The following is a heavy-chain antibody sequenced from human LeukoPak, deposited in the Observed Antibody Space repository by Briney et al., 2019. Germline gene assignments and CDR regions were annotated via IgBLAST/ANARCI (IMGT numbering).Heavy chain of an antibody. CDR2: ISSSSSYI. CDR3: ARDRWTMFGELFPFDC. J-gene: IGHJ4*02. D-gene: IGHD3-10*02. Sequence: GGSLRLSCAASGFTFSSYSMNWVRQAPGKGLEWVSSISSSSSYIYYADSVKGRFTISRDNAKNSLYLQMNSLRAEDTAVYYCARDRWTMFGELFPFDCWGQGTLVTVSS. V-gene: IGHV3-21*01. CDR1: GFTFSSYS.